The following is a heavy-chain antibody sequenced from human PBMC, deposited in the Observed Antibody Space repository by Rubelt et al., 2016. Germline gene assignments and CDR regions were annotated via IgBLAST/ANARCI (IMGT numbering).Heavy chain of an antibody. J-gene: IGHJ4*02. CDR2: IHHSGST. D-gene: IGHD3-22*01. V-gene: IGHV4-34*01. CDR1: GGSFSGYY. CDR3: ARPHSSGYLYYFDY. Sequence: QVQLQQWGAGLLKPSETLSLTCAVYGGSFSGYYWSWIRQPPGKGLEWIGSIHHSGSTYYNPSLKSRGTISVDTSKNQFLLKLSSVTAADTAVYYCARPHSSGYLYYFDYWGQGTLVTVSS.